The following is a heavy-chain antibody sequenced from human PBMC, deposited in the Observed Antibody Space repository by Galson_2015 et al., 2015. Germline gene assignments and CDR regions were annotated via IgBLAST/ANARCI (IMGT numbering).Heavy chain of an antibody. V-gene: IGHV6-1*01. CDR3: ARDAGPNWDDFDY. CDR1: GDSVSSNSAA. CDR2: TSYRSKWYN. D-gene: IGHD7-27*01. Sequence: CAISGDSVSSNSAAWNWIRQSPSRGLEWLGRTSYRSKWYNHYAVSVKGRITINPGTSKNQYSLQLNSVTPEDTAVYYCARDAGPNWDDFDYWGQGTLVTVSS. J-gene: IGHJ4*02.